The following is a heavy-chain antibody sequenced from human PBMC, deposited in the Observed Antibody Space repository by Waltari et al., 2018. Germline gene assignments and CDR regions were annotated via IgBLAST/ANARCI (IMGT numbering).Heavy chain of an antibody. CDR2: IIPIFGTA. Sequence: QVQLVQSGAEVKKPGPSVRVSCKASGATFSSYAISWLRQAPGQGLEWMGRIIPIFGTANYAQKFQGRVTITADKSTSTAYMELSSLRSEDTAVYYCASPLDRSIAASYYFDYWGQGTLVTVSS. CDR1: GATFSSYA. CDR3: ASPLDRSIAASYYFDY. V-gene: IGHV1-69*08. D-gene: IGHD6-6*01. J-gene: IGHJ4*02.